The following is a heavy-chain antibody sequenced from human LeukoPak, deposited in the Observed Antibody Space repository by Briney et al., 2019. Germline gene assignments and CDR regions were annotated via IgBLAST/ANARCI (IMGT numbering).Heavy chain of an antibody. CDR1: GFTFSSYS. D-gene: IGHD6-13*01. CDR2: ISSSSYI. J-gene: IGHJ4*02. Sequence: GGSLRLSCAASGFTFSSYSMNWVRQAPGKGLEWVSSISSSSYIYYADSVKGRFTISRDNAKNSLYLQMNSLRAEDTAMYYCARGQQGSSWYYFDYWGQGTLVTVSS. V-gene: IGHV3-21*01. CDR3: ARGQQGSSWYYFDY.